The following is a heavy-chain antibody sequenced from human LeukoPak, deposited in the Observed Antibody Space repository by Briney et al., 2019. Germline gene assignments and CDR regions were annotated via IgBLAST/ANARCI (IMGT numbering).Heavy chain of an antibody. CDR2: VKSNSEGATT. J-gene: IGHJ6*02. Sequence: GGSLRLSCAASGFTFSKSWMSWVRQTPGKGLEWVGLVKSNSEGATTDYAAPVKGRFTMSRDDSKNTLYLQMDSLKTEDTAVYYCAKDKYYYGSGSPRYYYYGMDVWGQGTTVTVSS. CDR1: GFTFSKSW. D-gene: IGHD3-10*01. V-gene: IGHV3-15*01. CDR3: AKDKYYYGSGSPRYYYYGMDV.